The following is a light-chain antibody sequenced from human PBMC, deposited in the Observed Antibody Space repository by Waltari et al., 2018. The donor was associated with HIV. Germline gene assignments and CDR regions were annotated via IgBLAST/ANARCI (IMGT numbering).Light chain of an antibody. Sequence: DIVMTQSPDSLAVSLGERATINCNSSQSILYSSNNRNYLAWYQQKPGQRPKLLIYWASTRESGVPDRFTGNGSGTDFTLTISSLQAEDVAVYYCQQYDSTPLTFGGGTKVEIK. CDR2: WAS. CDR1: QSILYSSNNRNY. J-gene: IGKJ4*01. V-gene: IGKV4-1*01. CDR3: QQYDSTPLT.